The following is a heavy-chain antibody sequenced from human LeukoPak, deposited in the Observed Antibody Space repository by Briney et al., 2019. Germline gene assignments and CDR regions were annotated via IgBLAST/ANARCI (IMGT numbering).Heavy chain of an antibody. CDR3: ARGLSLSGYLDAFDI. D-gene: IGHD3-22*01. V-gene: IGHV3-21*01. J-gene: IGHJ3*02. Sequence: GGSLRLFCAASGFTFSRYSMKWVRQAPGRGLEWVSSISSSSSYIYYADSVKGRFTITRDNAKNSLYLQMNSLRAEDTAVYFCARGLSLSGYLDAFDIWGQGTMVTVSS. CDR1: GFTFSRYS. CDR2: ISSSSSYI.